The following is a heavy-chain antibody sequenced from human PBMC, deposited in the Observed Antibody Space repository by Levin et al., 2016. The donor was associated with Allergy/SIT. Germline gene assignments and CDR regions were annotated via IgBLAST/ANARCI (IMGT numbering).Heavy chain of an antibody. D-gene: IGHD1-26*01. V-gene: IGHV3-30*02. CDR1: GFTFSSYG. CDR2: IRNDGSNK. Sequence: GGSLRLSCAASGFTFSSYGMQWVRQAPGKGLEWVAFIRNDGSNKYYADSVKGRFTISRDNSKNTLYLQMNSLRTEDTAVYYCAKLWEELEPGDYWGQGTLVTVSS. J-gene: IGHJ4*02. CDR3: AKLWEELEPGDY.